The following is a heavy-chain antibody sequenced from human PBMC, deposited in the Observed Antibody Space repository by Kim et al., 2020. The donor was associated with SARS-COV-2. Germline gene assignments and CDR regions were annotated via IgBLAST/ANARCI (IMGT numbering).Heavy chain of an antibody. J-gene: IGHJ4*02. CDR3: ARGITMVRGVMSD. V-gene: IGHV1-18*01. D-gene: IGHD3-10*01. Sequence: YAQKLQGRVTMTTDTSTSTAYMELRSLRSDDTAVYYCARGITMVRGVMSDWGQGTLVTVSS.